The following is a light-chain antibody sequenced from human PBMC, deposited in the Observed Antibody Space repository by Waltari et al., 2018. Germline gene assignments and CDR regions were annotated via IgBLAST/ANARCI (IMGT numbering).Light chain of an antibody. CDR1: QSISSY. Sequence: DIQMTQSPSSLSASVGDSVTITCRASQSISSYLNWYQQKPGKAPKLLIYAASSLQSGVPSRFSGSGSGTAFTLIISSLQPEDFATYYCQQSYSTPQTFGQGTKLEIK. J-gene: IGKJ2*01. CDR3: QQSYSTPQT. V-gene: IGKV1-39*01. CDR2: AAS.